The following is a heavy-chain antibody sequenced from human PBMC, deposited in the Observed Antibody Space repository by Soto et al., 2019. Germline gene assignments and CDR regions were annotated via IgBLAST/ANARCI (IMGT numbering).Heavy chain of an antibody. J-gene: IGHJ4*02. CDR3: AKDHQFSGWLSAQTFDY. CDR2: ITGSGGST. CDR1: GFTFSSHA. Sequence: EVQLLESGGGLVQPGGSLRLSCAVSGFTFSSHAMSWVRQAPGKGLECVSSITGSGGSTYYADSVKGGFTISRDKSKNTLYLQMNSLRGEDTAVYYCAKDHQFSGWLSAQTFDYWGQGTQVTVSS. V-gene: IGHV3-23*01. D-gene: IGHD6-19*01.